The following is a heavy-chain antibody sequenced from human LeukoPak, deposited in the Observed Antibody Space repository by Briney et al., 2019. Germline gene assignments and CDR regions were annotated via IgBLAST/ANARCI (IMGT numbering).Heavy chain of an antibody. Sequence: ASVKVSCKASGYPFTGYYLHWVRQAPGQGLEWMGWISPNSGDTNYAQKFQGRVTMTRDTSISTSYMELSRLRSDDTALYYCARSYYYDSTGYSHDDAFDIWGQGTMVTVSS. CDR2: ISPNSGDT. J-gene: IGHJ3*02. CDR1: GYPFTGYY. V-gene: IGHV1-2*02. CDR3: ARSYYYDSTGYSHDDAFDI. D-gene: IGHD3-22*01.